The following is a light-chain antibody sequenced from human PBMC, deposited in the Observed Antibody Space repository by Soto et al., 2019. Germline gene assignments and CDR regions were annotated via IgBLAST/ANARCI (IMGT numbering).Light chain of an antibody. CDR1: QSISSY. CDR2: ATS. J-gene: IGKJ1*01. CDR3: QQSYYSWT. V-gene: IGKV1-39*01. Sequence: IQLTQSPSSLSASAGERVTISCRASQSISSYFNWYQQKPGKAPKLLIYATSSLESGVPSRFSGSGSGTDFTLTISSLQPEDFATYYCQQSYYSWTFGQRTKVDIK.